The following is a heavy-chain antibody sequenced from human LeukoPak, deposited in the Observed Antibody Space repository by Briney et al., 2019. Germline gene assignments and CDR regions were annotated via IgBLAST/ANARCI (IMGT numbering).Heavy chain of an antibody. D-gene: IGHD6-13*01. V-gene: IGHV4-59*01. Sequence: SETLSLTCTVSGGSISSYYWSWIRQPPGKGLEWIGYIYYSGSTNYNPSLKSRVTISVDTSKNQFSLKLSSVTAADTAVYYCARHSSTGRRTWYYYYYYMDVWGKGTTVTVSS. J-gene: IGHJ6*03. CDR3: ARHSSTGRRTWYYYYYYMDV. CDR1: GGSISSYY. CDR2: IYYSGST.